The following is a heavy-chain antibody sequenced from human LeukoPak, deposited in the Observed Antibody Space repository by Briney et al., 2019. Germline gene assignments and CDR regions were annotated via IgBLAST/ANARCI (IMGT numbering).Heavy chain of an antibody. V-gene: IGHV4-61*02. J-gene: IGHJ5*02. D-gene: IGHD3-22*01. CDR3: AREVLMGVTMMPDWFDP. Sequence: SQTLSLTCTVSGGSISSGSYYWSWIRQPAGKGLEWIGRIYTSGSTNYNPSLKSRVTISVDTSKNQFSLKLSSVTAADTAVYYCAREVLMGVTMMPDWFDPWGQGTLVTVSS. CDR1: GGSISSGSYY. CDR2: IYTSGST.